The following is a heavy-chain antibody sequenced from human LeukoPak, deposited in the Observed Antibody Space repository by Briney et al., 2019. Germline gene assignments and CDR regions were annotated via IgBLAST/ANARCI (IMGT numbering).Heavy chain of an antibody. CDR2: ISGSGGST. D-gene: IGHD2-21*02. Sequence: GGSLRLSCAASGFTFSNYWMTWVRQAPGKGLEWVSAISGSGGSTYYADSVKGRFTISRDNSKNTLYLQMNSLRAEDTTVYYCAKAYCGGDCPFDYWGQGTLVTVSS. J-gene: IGHJ4*02. V-gene: IGHV3-23*01. CDR3: AKAYCGGDCPFDY. CDR1: GFTFSNYW.